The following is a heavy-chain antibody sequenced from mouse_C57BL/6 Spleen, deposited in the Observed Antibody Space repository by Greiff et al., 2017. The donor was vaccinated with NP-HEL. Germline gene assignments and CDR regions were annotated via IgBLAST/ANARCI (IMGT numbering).Heavy chain of an antibody. Sequence: VQLQQSGPELVKPGASVKIPCKASGYTFTDYNMDWVKQSHGKSLEWIGDINPNNGGTIYNQKFKGKATLTVDKSSSTAYMELRSLTSEDTAVYYCARANPIYYGNYVTFAYWGQGTLVTVSA. CDR1: GYTFTDYN. V-gene: IGHV1-18*01. J-gene: IGHJ3*01. D-gene: IGHD2-1*01. CDR3: ARANPIYYGNYVTFAY. CDR2: INPNNGGT.